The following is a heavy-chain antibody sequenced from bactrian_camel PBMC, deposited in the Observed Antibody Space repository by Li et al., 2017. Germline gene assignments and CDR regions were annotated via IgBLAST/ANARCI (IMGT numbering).Heavy chain of an antibody. CDR3: AAVREGVPCCWGGYCFVENFAY. V-gene: IGHV3S1*01. J-gene: IGHJ6*01. CDR1: GFALNSDY. Sequence: HVQLVESGGGLAQPGGSLRLSCQASGFALNSDYMAWSWVRQAPGKGLEWVSGVNPGGITYYAESVKGRFTISRDNAKNTFSLKLNSLKTEDTAIYYLAAVREGVPCCWGGYCFVENFAYWGQGTQVTVS. D-gene: IGHD5*01. CDR2: VNPGGIT.